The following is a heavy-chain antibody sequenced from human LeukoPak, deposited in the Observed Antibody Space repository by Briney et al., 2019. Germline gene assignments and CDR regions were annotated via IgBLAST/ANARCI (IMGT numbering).Heavy chain of an antibody. Sequence: ASVNVSCRASVYTFTSHYMHWVRQAPGQGLEWVGIINPSAGSTSYPQKFQGRVTMTSDTSTSTVYMELSSLRYDDTAVYYCAAPGASGFVGNFWSGPLDYWGQGTPVSVSS. D-gene: IGHD3-3*01. J-gene: IGHJ4*02. CDR1: VYTFTSHY. CDR3: AAPGASGFVGNFWSGPLDY. V-gene: IGHV1-46*01. CDR2: INPSAGST.